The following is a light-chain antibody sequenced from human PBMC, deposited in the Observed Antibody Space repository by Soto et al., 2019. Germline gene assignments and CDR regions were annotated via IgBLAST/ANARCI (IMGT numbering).Light chain of an antibody. CDR1: SGSVANDY. Sequence: NFMLTQPHSVSESPGKTVTISCTRSSGSVANDYVQWYQQRPGSAPTTVIYEDNLRPSGVPDRFSGSINSSSSPASLTISGLKTEDEADYYCQSYDSSNPYVVFGGGTQLTVL. V-gene: IGLV6-57*04. CDR3: QSYDSSNPYVV. CDR2: EDN. J-gene: IGLJ2*01.